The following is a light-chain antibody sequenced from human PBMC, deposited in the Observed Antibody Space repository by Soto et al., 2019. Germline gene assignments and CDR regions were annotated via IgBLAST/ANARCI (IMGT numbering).Light chain of an antibody. CDR2: EVS. Sequence: QSVLTQPASVSGSPGQSITISCTGTSSDVGGYNYVSWYQHHPGKAPKLIIYEVSNRPSGVSNRFSGSKSGNTASLTISGLQAEDEADYYCSFYTISGVFGGGTNVTVL. CDR1: SSDVGGYNY. J-gene: IGLJ3*02. CDR3: SFYTISGV. V-gene: IGLV2-14*01.